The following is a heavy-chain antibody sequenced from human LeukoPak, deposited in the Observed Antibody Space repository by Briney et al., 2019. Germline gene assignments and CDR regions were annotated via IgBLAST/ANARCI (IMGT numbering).Heavy chain of an antibody. V-gene: IGHV3-23*01. D-gene: IGHD3-22*01. CDR1: GFTFSSYA. CDR3: AKDTGMIVVVIPPFDY. CDR2: ISGSGGST. Sequence: PGGSLRLSCAASGFTFSSYAMSWVRQAPGKGLEWVSAISGSGGSTYYADSVKGRFTISRDNSKNTLYLQMNSLRAEDTAVYYCAKDTGMIVVVIPPFDYWGQGTLVTVSS. J-gene: IGHJ4*02.